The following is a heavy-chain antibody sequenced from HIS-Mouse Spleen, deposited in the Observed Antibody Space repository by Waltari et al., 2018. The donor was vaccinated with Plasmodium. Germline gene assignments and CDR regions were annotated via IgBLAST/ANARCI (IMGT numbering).Heavy chain of an antibody. CDR2: IYYSGST. CDR1: GGSLSSSSYY. Sequence: QLQLQESGPGLVKPSETLSLTCTVSGGSLSSSSYYWGWIRQPPGKGLEWIGSIYYSGSTYYNPSLKSRVTISVDTSKNKFSLKLSSVTAADTAVYYCARRGGSYYYFDYWGQGTLVTVSS. V-gene: IGHV4-39*01. D-gene: IGHD1-26*01. CDR3: ARRGGSYYYFDY. J-gene: IGHJ4*02.